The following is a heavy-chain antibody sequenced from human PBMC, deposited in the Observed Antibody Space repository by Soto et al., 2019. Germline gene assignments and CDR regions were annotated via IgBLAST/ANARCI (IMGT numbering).Heavy chain of an antibody. CDR3: ARGLGIAGRPVYDY. Sequence: LSLTCAVYGGSFSGYYWSWIRQPPGKGLEWIGEINHSGSTNYNPSLKSRVTISVDTSKNQFSLKLSSVTAADTAVYYCARGLGIAGRPVYDYWGQGTLVTVSS. V-gene: IGHV4-34*01. J-gene: IGHJ4*02. CDR2: INHSGST. CDR1: GGSFSGYY. D-gene: IGHD6-6*01.